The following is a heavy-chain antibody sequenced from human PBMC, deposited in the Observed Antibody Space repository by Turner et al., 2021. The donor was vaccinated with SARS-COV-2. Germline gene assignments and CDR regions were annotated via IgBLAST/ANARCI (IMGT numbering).Heavy chain of an antibody. Sequence: EVQLVESGGGLVKPGGSLRLSCAASGFTFSSHSMNWVRQAPGKGLEWVASSSRSSSYIYYADSVKGRFTISRDNAKNSLDLQMNSLRAEDTAVYYCARDHRPVVVPAAKRAGSYYYGMDVWGQGTTVTVSS. V-gene: IGHV3-21*01. CDR3: ARDHRPVVVPAAKRAGSYYYGMDV. CDR2: SSRSSSYI. D-gene: IGHD2-2*01. CDR1: GFTFSSHS. J-gene: IGHJ6*02.